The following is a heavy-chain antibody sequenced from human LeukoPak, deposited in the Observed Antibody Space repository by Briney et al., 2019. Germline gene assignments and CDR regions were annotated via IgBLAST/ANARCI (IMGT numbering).Heavy chain of an antibody. CDR2: INHVGGS. CDR3: ARGGRQDYTTMWSTYYYYYMDV. CDR1: GGSFSGHY. Sequence: PSETLSLTYAVYGGSFSGHYCSWIRQPPGKGLEWVGDINHVGGSKYNPSLESRLTMSLDTSKNQFSLKLTSVTAADTAVYYCARGGRQDYTTMWSTYYYYYMDVWGKGTTVTVSS. V-gene: IGHV4-34*01. D-gene: IGHD5-18*01. J-gene: IGHJ6*03.